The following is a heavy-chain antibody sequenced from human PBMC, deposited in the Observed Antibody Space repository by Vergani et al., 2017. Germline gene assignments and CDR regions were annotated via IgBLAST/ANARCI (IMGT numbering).Heavy chain of an antibody. CDR3: ARDGSYYSNYVYYYYYGMDV. V-gene: IGHV3-11*01. CDR1: GFTFSDYY. CDR2: ISSSGSTI. Sequence: QVQLVESGGGLVKPGGSLRLSCAASGFTFSDYYMSWIRQAPGKGLEWVSYISSSGSTIYYADSVKGQFTISRDNAKNSLYLQMNSLRAEDTAVYYGARDGSYYSNYVYYYYYGMDVWGQGTTVTVSS. D-gene: IGHD4-11*01. J-gene: IGHJ6*02.